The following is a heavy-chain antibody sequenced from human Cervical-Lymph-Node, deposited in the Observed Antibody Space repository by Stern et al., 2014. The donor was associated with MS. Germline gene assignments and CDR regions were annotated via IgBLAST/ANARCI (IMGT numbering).Heavy chain of an antibody. J-gene: IGHJ4*02. CDR3: ARWSVACDY. CDR1: GYNFINYW. D-gene: IGHD2-15*01. CDR2: IYPGDSYI. V-gene: IGHV5-51*03. Sequence: VQLVQSGAELKKPGESLKISCKTSGYNFINYWIAWVRQVPGKGLEWIGIIYPGDSYIRSSPSFQGHVTMSVDRSTTTAYLQWSSLRASDTAVYYCARWSVACDYWGQGALVTVSS.